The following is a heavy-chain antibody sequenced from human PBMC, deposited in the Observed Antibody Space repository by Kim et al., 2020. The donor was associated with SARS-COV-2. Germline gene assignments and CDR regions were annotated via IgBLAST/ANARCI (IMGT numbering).Heavy chain of an antibody. D-gene: IGHD1-1*01. CDR3: ARDFGWNPGGDVNWFDP. Sequence: VKGRFTISRDNSKNPLYLQMNSLRAEDTAVYYCARDFGWNPGGDVNWFDPWGQGTLVTVSS. V-gene: IGHV3-30*07. J-gene: IGHJ5*02.